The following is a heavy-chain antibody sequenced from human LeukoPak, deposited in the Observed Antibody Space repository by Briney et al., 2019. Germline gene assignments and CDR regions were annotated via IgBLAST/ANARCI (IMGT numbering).Heavy chain of an antibody. J-gene: IGHJ5*02. Sequence: LRLSCAASGFTFSDYYMSWIRQAPGKGLEWIGSIYYSGSTYYNPSLKSRVTISVDTSKNQFSLKLSSVTAADTAVYYCARSVPTDRDNWFDPWGQGTLVTVSS. CDR2: IYYSGST. V-gene: IGHV4-59*05. D-gene: IGHD1-26*01. CDR3: ARSVPTDRDNWFDP. CDR1: GFTFSDYY.